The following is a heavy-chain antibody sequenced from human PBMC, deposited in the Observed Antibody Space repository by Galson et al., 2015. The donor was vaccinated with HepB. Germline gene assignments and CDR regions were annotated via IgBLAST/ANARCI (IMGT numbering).Heavy chain of an antibody. CDR2: ISYDGSNK. CDR1: GFTFSSYA. V-gene: IGHV3-30-3*01. J-gene: IGHJ6*03. Sequence: SLRLSCAASGFTFSSYAMHWVRQAPGKGLEWVAVISYDGSNKYYADSVKGRFTISRDNSKNTLYLQMNSLRAEDTAVYYCARDGDPGYCSSTSCYTPYYYYYYMDVWGKGTTVTVSS. CDR3: ARDGDPGYCSSTSCYTPYYYYYYMDV. D-gene: IGHD2-2*02.